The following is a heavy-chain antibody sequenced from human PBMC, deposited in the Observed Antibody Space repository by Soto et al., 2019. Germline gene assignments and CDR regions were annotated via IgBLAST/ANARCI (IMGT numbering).Heavy chain of an antibody. CDR1: GGSISRYY. D-gene: IGHD3-10*01. Sequence: QVQLQESGPGLVKPSETLSLTCTVSGGSISRYYWNWIRQPPGKGLERIGYIYYSGSTNYNPSLRSRVTRSVDTSKNQFPLKLSSVTAADTAVYYCARDPGSGSYYGWFDPWGQGTLVTVSS. CDR2: IYYSGST. J-gene: IGHJ5*02. CDR3: ARDPGSGSYYGWFDP. V-gene: IGHV4-59*01.